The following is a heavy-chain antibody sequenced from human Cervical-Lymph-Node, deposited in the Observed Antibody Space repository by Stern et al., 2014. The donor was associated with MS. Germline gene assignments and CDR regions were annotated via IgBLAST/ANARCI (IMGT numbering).Heavy chain of an antibody. J-gene: IGHJ6*02. D-gene: IGHD4-17*01. CDR2: IYYSGST. V-gene: IGHV4-59*01. CDR1: GGSISSYY. CDR3: AADYGDYYYYGMDV. Sequence: QLQLQESGPGLVKPSETLSLTCTVSGGSISSYYWSWIRQPPGKGLEWIGYIYYSGSTNYNHSLKSRVTISVDTSKNQFSLKLSSVTAADTAVYYCAADYGDYYYYGMDVWGQGTTVTVSS.